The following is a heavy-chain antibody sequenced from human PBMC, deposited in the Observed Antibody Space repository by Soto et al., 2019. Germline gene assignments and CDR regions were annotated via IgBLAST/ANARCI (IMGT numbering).Heavy chain of an antibody. V-gene: IGHV1-3*05. CDR1: GYTFTSYA. CDR2: INAGNGNT. J-gene: IGHJ4*02. CDR3: ARVSGWYFLDY. Sequence: QVRLVQSGAEEKKPGASVKVSCKASGYTFTSYAMHWVRQAPGQRLEWMGWINAGNGNTKYSQKFQGRVTFTRDTSASTADMELSSLRSEDTAVYYCARVSGWYFLDYWGQGTLVTVSS. D-gene: IGHD6-19*01.